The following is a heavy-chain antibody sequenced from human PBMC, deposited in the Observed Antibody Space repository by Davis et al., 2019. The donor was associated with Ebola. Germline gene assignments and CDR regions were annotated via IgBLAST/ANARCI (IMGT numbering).Heavy chain of an antibody. CDR1: GFTFSNAW. CDR2: IKSKTDGGTT. CDR3: TSPGITMIVAGSGWFDP. J-gene: IGHJ5*02. V-gene: IGHV3-15*01. Sequence: PGGSLRLSCAASGFTFSNAWMSWVRQAPGKGLEWVGRIKSKTDGGTTDYAAPVKGRFTISRDDSKNTLYLQMNSLKTEDTAVYYCTSPGITMIVAGSGWFDPWGQGTLVTVSS. D-gene: IGHD3-22*01.